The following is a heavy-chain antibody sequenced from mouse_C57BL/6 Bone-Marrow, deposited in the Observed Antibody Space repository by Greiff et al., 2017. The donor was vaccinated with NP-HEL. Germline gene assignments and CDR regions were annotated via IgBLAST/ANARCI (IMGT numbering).Heavy chain of an antibody. CDR1: GFTFSSYG. Sequence: VQLQQSGGDLVKPGGSLKLSCAASGFTFSSYGMSWVRQTPDKRLEWVATISSGGSYTYYPDSVKGRFTISRDNAKNTLYLQMSSLKSEDTAMYYCARHDGYLGYYFDYWGQGTTLTVSS. CDR3: ARHDGYLGYYFDY. V-gene: IGHV5-6*01. D-gene: IGHD2-3*01. CDR2: ISSGGSYT. J-gene: IGHJ2*01.